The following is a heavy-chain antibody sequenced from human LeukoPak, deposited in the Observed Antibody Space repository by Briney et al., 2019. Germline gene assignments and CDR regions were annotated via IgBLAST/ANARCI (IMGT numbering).Heavy chain of an antibody. CDR3: ARKTVVGSYFDY. V-gene: IGHV3-7*03. D-gene: IGHD4-23*01. J-gene: IGHJ4*02. CDR1: GFTFSSYW. Sequence: GGSLRLSCAASGFTFSSYWMSWVRQAPGKGMEWVANIKQDGSDKYYVDSVKGRFTISRDNAKNSLYLQINSLRAEDTAVYYCARKTVVGSYFDYWGQGTPVTVSS. CDR2: IKQDGSDK.